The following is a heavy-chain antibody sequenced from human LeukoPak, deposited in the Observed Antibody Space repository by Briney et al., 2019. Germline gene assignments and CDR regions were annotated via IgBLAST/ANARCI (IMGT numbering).Heavy chain of an antibody. Sequence: GGSLRLSCAASGFTFSSYAMSWVRQAPGKGLEWVSAISGSGGSTYYADSVKGRFTISRDHSKNTLYLQMNSLRAEDTAVYYCAKDRGYSSGWLYDWFDPWGQGTLVTVSS. CDR3: AKDRGYSSGWLYDWFDP. CDR1: GFTFSSYA. J-gene: IGHJ5*02. V-gene: IGHV3-23*01. CDR2: ISGSGGST. D-gene: IGHD6-19*01.